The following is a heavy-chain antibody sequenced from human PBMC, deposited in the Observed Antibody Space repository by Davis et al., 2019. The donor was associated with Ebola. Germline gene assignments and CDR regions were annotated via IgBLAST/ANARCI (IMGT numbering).Heavy chain of an antibody. CDR3: AKLHGYSSSVDY. CDR2: ISYDGSNK. D-gene: IGHD6-6*01. Sequence: PGGSLRLSCAASGFTFSSYAMHWVRQAPGKGLEWVAVISYDGSNKYYADSVKGRFTISRDNSKNTLYLQMNSLRAEDTAVYYCAKLHGYSSSVDYWGQGTLVTVSS. V-gene: IGHV3-30-3*02. J-gene: IGHJ4*02. CDR1: GFTFSSYA.